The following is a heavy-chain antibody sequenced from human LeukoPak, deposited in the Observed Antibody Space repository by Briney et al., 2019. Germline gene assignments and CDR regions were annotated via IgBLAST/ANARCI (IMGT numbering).Heavy chain of an antibody. CDR3: ARGGSRGFQH. CDR2: IYTSGST. V-gene: IGHV4-61*02. D-gene: IGHD6-13*01. J-gene: IGHJ1*01. CDR1: GGSISSGSYY. Sequence: PSETLSLTCTVSGGSISSGSYYWSWIRQPAGKGLEWIGRIYTSGSTNYNPSLKSRVTISVDTSKNQFSLKLSSVTAADTAVYYCARGGSRGFQHWGQGTLVTVSS.